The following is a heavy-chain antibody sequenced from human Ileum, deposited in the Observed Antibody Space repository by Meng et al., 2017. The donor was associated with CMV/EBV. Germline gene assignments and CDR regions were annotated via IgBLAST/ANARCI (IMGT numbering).Heavy chain of an antibody. V-gene: IGHV3-74*01. CDR3: ARVEKEMC. D-gene: IGHD1-1*01. J-gene: IGHJ4*02. CDR1: GLTLSSSW. Sequence: VHLGWSGGCFVKPGGSLRLSCAASGLTLSSSWMHWVRQAPGKGLVWVSHISSDGSDTSYADSVRGRFTISRDNAKNTLYLQVNSLRDDDTGVYYCARVEKEMCWGQGTLVTVSS. CDR2: ISSDGSDT.